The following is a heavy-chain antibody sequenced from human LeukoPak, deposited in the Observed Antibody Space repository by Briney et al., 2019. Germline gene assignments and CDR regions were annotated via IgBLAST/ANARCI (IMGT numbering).Heavy chain of an antibody. CDR2: IKQDGSEE. V-gene: IGHV3-7*01. D-gene: IGHD5-24*01. CDR1: GFTFSSYW. J-gene: IGHJ4*02. Sequence: PGGSLRLSCAASGFTFSSYWMSWVRQAPGKGLEWVANIKQDGSEEYYVDSVKGRFTISRDNAKNSLYLQMNSLRAEDTAVYYCARTLRWGLNAIDYWGQGTLVTVSS. CDR3: ARTLRWGLNAIDY.